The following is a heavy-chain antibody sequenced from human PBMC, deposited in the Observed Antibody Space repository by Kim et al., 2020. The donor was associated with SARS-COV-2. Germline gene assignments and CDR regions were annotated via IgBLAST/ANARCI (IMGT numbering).Heavy chain of an antibody. J-gene: IGHJ4*02. D-gene: IGHD6-19*01. V-gene: IGHV3-23*01. CDR3: AKGPSSAWSDPGDY. Sequence: GGSLRLSCAASGFTFSSYAMSWVRQAPGKGLEWVSSISGGADSTHYADSVKGRFTIFRDNSKNTLYLQMNSLRGEDTAIYYCAKGPSSAWSDPGDYCGQGTLVTVSP. CDR2: ISGGADST. CDR1: GFTFSSYA.